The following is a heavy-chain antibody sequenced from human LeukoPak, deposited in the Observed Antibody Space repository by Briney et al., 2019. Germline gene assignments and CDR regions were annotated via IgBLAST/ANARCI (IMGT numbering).Heavy chain of an antibody. CDR2: IYPGDSDT. J-gene: IGHJ3*01. CDR3: ASPIAVPGTQDGFDF. Sequence: GESLKISCKGSGYSFTSYWIGWVRQMPGKGLEWMGIIYPGDSDTRYSPSFQGQVTTSADKSISTAYLQWSSLKASDTAMYYCASPIAVPGTQDGFDFWGQGTMVTVSS. V-gene: IGHV5-51*01. D-gene: IGHD6-19*01. CDR1: GYSFTSYW.